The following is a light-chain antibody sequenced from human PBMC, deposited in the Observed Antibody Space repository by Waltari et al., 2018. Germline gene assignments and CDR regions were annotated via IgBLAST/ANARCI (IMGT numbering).Light chain of an antibody. CDR2: VNSDGSH. V-gene: IGLV4-69*01. Sequence: QLVLTQSPSASASLGASVKLTCPLSRGHSSNIIAWHQQQPEKGPRDLKKVNSDGSHSKGDEIPERFSGSSSGAERYLTISSGQSEDEADYYCQTGGHGTWVFGGGTKLTVL. CDR3: QTGGHGTWV. CDR1: RGHSSNI. J-gene: IGLJ3*02.